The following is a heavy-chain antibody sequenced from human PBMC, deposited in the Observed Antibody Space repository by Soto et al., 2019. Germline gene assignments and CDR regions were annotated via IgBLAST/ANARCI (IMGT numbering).Heavy chain of an antibody. CDR2: TDDTGST. D-gene: IGHD3-3*01. Sequence: SETLSLTCTVSGDSISSSYWNWIRQAPGKGLEWIGYTDDTGSTNYNPSLKSRVTISVDMSKNQYSLKLSSVTAADTAVYYCARGVLEWLLRDSYYYYMDIWGKGTTVTVSS. V-gene: IGHV4-59*01. J-gene: IGHJ6*03. CDR1: GDSISSSY. CDR3: ARGVLEWLLRDSYYYYMDI.